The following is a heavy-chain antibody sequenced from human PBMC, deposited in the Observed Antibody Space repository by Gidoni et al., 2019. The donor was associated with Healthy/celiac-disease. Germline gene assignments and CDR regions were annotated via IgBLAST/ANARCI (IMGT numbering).Heavy chain of an antibody. CDR1: GYPFTSYG. Sequence: QVQLVQSGAEVKKPGASVKVPCKASGYPFTSYGISWVRQAPGQGLEWMGWISAYNGNTNYAQKLQGRVTMTTDTSTSTAYMELRSLRSDDTAVYYCAREVTYYDFWSGYYYDYWGQGTLVTVSS. CDR3: AREVTYYDFWSGYYYDY. D-gene: IGHD3-3*01. CDR2: ISAYNGNT. V-gene: IGHV1-18*01. J-gene: IGHJ4*02.